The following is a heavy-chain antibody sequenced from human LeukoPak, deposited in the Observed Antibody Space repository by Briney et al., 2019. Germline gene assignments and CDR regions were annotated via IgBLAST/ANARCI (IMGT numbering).Heavy chain of an antibody. CDR3: AKPKDNSLYCFDY. J-gene: IGHJ4*02. CDR1: GFTFSSYA. V-gene: IGHV3-23*01. D-gene: IGHD1-20*01. Sequence: PGGSLRLPYAASGFTFSSYAMSWVRQAGGKGLEWVSAISGSGGSTYYADSVKGRFTISRDNSKNTLYLQMSSLRAEDTAVYYCAKPKDNSLYCFDYWGQGTLVTVSS. CDR2: ISGSGGST.